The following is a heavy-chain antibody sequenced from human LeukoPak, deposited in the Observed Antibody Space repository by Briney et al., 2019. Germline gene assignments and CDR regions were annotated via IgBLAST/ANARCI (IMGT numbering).Heavy chain of an antibody. CDR2: IYTSGST. Sequence: SETLSLTCTVSGGSISSGSYYWSWIRQPAGKGLEWIGRIYTSGSTNYNPSLKSRVTISVDTSKNQFSLKLSSVTAADTAVYYCARAPLLPNWFDPWGQGTLVTVSS. CDR1: GGSISSGSYY. CDR3: ARAPLLPNWFDP. V-gene: IGHV4-61*02. J-gene: IGHJ5*02. D-gene: IGHD1-26*01.